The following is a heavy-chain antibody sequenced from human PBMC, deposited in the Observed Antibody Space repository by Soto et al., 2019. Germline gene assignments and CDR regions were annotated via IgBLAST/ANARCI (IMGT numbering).Heavy chain of an antibody. CDR3: AKVFYYYDSSGYYYFDY. V-gene: IGHV3-23*01. CDR1: GFTFSSYA. J-gene: IGHJ4*02. D-gene: IGHD3-22*01. Sequence: GGSLRLSCAASGFTFSSYAVSWVRQAPGKGPEWISSISGSGSTIYYADSVKGRFTISRDNSKNTLYLQMSSLRAEDTAVYYCAKVFYYYDSSGYYYFDYWGQGTLVTVSS. CDR2: ISGSGSTI.